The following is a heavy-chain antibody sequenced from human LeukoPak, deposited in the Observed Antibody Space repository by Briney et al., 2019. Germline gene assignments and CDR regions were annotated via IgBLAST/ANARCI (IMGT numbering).Heavy chain of an antibody. CDR3: SRLDSSYGDY. CDR1: GSIFSIYW. Sequence: GESLNISCKSAGSIFSIYWSGWARQLPGKGLGWRGIISPGGSETRYSPSLQGQVTISVDKSISPAYPQWSNLKASDPALYYCSRLDSSYGDYWGQGTLVTVSS. D-gene: IGHD3-22*01. V-gene: IGHV5-51*01. CDR2: ISPGGSET. J-gene: IGHJ4*02.